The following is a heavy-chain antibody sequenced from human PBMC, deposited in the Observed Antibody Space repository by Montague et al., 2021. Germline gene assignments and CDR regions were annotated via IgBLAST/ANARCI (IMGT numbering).Heavy chain of an antibody. J-gene: IGHJ4*02. CDR1: GFPFSNSW. V-gene: IGHV3-7*01. D-gene: IGHD2-21*01. CDR3: VSVGE. Sequence: SLRLSCAASGFPFSNSWMNWVRQAPGKGLEWVANINPDGSAKRHVDSVQGRFTISRDNAKNSLHLQMNSLRAEDTAVYYCVSVGEWGQGTLVTVSS. CDR2: INPDGSAK.